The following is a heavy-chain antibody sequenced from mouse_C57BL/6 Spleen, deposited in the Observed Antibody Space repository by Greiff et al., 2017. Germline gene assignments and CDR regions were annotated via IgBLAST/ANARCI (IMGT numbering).Heavy chain of an antibody. V-gene: IGHV1-22*01. J-gene: IGHJ4*01. D-gene: IGHD1-1*01. CDR1: GYTFTDYN. CDR2: INPNNGGT. CDR3: ARRDYACPAMDY. Sequence: EVKLQESGPELVKPGASVKMSCKASGYTFTDYNMHWVKQSHGKSLEWIGYINPNNGGTSYNQKFKGKATLTVNKSSSTAYMELRSLTSEESAVYYCARRDYACPAMDYWGQGTSVTVSS.